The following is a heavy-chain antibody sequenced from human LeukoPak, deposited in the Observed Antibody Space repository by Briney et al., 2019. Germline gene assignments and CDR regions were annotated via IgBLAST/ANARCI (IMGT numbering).Heavy chain of an antibody. J-gene: IGHJ4*02. D-gene: IGHD5-18*01. Sequence: GASVKVSCKASGYTFTGYYMHWERQAPGQGLEWMGWINPNSGGTNYAQKFQGWVTMTRDTSISTAYMELSRLRSDDTAVYYCARGSKRSYGEFDYWGQGTLVTVSS. V-gene: IGHV1-2*04. CDR3: ARGSKRSYGEFDY. CDR2: INPNSGGT. CDR1: GYTFTGYY.